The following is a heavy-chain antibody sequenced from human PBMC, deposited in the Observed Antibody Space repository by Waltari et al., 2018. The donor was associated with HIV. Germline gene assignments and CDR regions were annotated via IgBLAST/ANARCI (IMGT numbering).Heavy chain of an antibody. J-gene: IGHJ5*02. D-gene: IGHD2-2*01. CDR1: GYTFTGHY. Sequence: QVPLVQYGAEVKKPGASVKVSCKDTGYTFTGHYMHWLRQAPGQGLEWMGWSNPNSGGTNYAQKFQGRVTMTRDTSISTAYMELSRLRSDDTAVYYCAATIVVVPAATLYNWFDPWGQGTLVTVSS. V-gene: IGHV1-2*02. CDR3: AATIVVVPAATLYNWFDP. CDR2: SNPNSGGT.